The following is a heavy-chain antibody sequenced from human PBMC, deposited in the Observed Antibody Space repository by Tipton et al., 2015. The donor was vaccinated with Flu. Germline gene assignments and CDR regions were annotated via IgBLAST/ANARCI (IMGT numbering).Heavy chain of an antibody. CDR2: IYTSGST. CDR3: ARDFYDSSGYPRFDP. J-gene: IGHJ5*02. Sequence: TLSLTCTVSGGSISSYYWSWIRQPAGKGLEWIWRIYTSGSTSYNPSLKSRVTMSVDTSKNQFSLKLSSVTAADTAVYYCARDFYDSSGYPRFDPWGQGTLVTVSS. V-gene: IGHV4-4*07. D-gene: IGHD3-22*01. CDR1: GGSISSYY.